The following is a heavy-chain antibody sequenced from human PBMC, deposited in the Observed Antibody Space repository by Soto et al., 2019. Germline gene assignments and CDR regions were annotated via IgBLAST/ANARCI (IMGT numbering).Heavy chain of an antibody. D-gene: IGHD6-19*01. J-gene: IGHJ4*02. Sequence: EEQLVESGGGLVQAGGSLRLSCAPFGFSVSDNYMTWVRQAPGMGLGWVSVIYSDGSTYHADSMKGRFIASRDKTQNRLFLQMNNLRVEDTALYYCARDTHCGWRADWWCQGSLVSVAS. CDR1: GFSVSDNY. V-gene: IGHV3-66*01. CDR3: ARDTHCGWRADW. CDR2: IYSDGST.